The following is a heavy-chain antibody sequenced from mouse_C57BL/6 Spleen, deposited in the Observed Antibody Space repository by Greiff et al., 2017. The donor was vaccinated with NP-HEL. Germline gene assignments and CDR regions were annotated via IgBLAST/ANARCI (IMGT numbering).Heavy chain of an antibody. CDR2: ISSGGSYT. CDR3: ARPPLGNYYFDY. Sequence: EVHLVESGGDLVKPGGSLKLSCAASGFTFSSYGMSWVRQTPDKRLEWVATISSGGSYTYYLDSVKGRFTISRDNAKNTLYLQMSSLKSEDTAMYYCARPPLGNYYFDYWGQGTTLTVSS. D-gene: IGHD2-1*01. CDR1: GFTFSSYG. J-gene: IGHJ2*01. V-gene: IGHV5-6*01.